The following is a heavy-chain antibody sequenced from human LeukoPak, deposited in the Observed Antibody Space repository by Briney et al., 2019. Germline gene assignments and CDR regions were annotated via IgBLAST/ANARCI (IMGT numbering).Heavy chain of an antibody. D-gene: IGHD7-27*01. J-gene: IGHJ2*01. CDR3: ARGSLTGTWYFDL. Sequence: GGSLRLSCAASGFTVSSNYMSWVRQAPGKGLEWVSVIYSGGSTYYADSVKGRFTISRDNSKNTLYLQMNSLRAEDTAVYYCARGSLTGTWYFDLWGRGTLVTVSS. CDR1: GFTVSSNY. CDR2: IYSGGST. V-gene: IGHV3-66*01.